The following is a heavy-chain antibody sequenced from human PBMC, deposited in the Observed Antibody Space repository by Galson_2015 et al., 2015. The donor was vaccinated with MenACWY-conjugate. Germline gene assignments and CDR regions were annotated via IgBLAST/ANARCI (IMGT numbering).Heavy chain of an antibody. Sequence: SLRLSCAASGFTFDSYRMSWVRQAPGKGLEWVTNINRDGGGTYYASSVKGRFTISKDNAENSLYLQMNSLRAEDTAIYYCARKIHDGLDYWGQGTLVTVSS. CDR3: ARKIHDGLDY. J-gene: IGHJ4*02. D-gene: IGHD1-1*01. V-gene: IGHV3-7*01. CDR2: INRDGGGT. CDR1: GFTFDSYR.